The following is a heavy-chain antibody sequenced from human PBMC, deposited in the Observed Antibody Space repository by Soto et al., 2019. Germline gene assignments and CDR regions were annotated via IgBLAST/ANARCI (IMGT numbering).Heavy chain of an antibody. Sequence: QVQLMQSGAEVKKPGSSVKVSCKASGDTLSTHGISWVRQAPGQGLEWMGGTIPSSGTTDYAEKFQGRVTITADESTTTSYMELSSLRPDDTAVYYCAAGDSSDTGDHWGQGTLVTVSS. CDR2: TIPSSGTT. D-gene: IGHD5-18*01. CDR3: AAGDSSDTGDH. V-gene: IGHV1-69*01. CDR1: GDTLSTHG. J-gene: IGHJ4*02.